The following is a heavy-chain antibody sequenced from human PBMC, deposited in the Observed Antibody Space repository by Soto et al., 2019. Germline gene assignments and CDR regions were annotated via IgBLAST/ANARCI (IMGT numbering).Heavy chain of an antibody. Sequence: QVQLVQSGAEVKKPGASVKVSCKASGYTFTSYGISWVRQAPGQGLEGMGWIRAYNGNTNYAQKVQGRVTMTTDTPSSSAYMELKSLRPDDTAVYYCARYLPPSDYWGQGTLVSVSS. J-gene: IGHJ4*02. CDR2: IRAYNGNT. CDR1: GYTFTSYG. V-gene: IGHV1-18*01. CDR3: ARYLPPSDY. D-gene: IGHD2-2*01.